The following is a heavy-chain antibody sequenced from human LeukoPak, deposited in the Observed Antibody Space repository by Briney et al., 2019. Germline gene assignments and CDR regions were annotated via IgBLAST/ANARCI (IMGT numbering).Heavy chain of an antibody. CDR2: INPDSGGT. CDR1: GYSFIDYY. D-gene: IGHD3-3*01. V-gene: IGHV1-2*02. Sequence: GASVKVSWKASGYSFIDYYMHWVRQAPGQGLEWMGWINPDSGGTNSAQKFLGRVTMTRDKSISTAYMELSGLTSDDTAMYYCARCVFWSGYYSDFWGQGTLVTVSS. CDR3: ARCVFWSGYYSDF. J-gene: IGHJ4*02.